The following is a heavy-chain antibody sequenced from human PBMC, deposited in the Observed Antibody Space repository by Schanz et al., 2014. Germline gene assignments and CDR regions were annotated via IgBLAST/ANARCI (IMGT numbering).Heavy chain of an antibody. CDR2: ISTSSTTR. Sequence: EVQLVESGGGLVQPGGSLRLSCVASGFTFSSFSMNWVRQTPEKGMEWVSYISTSSTTRYYAASLRGRLTISRDDAKNTVYLQMNSLRDEDTAVYYCARGEFGRLFPTWFDPWGQGTLVTVSS. V-gene: IGHV3-48*02. CDR1: GFTFSSFS. CDR3: ARGEFGRLFPTWFDP. D-gene: IGHD3-10*01. J-gene: IGHJ5*02.